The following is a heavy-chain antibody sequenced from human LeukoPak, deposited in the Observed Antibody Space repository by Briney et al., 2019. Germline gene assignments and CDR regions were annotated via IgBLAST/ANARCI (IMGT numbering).Heavy chain of an antibody. CDR1: GGTFSIYA. CDR3: ASAHVSYSSGWYGVS. D-gene: IGHD6-19*01. J-gene: IGHJ4*02. V-gene: IGHV1-69*13. Sequence: ASVKVSFTASGGTFSIYAISWVRQAPRQGLEWMGGIIPIFGTANYAQKFQGRVTITADESTSTAYMELSSLRSEDTAVYYCASAHVSYSSGWYGVSWGQGTLVTVSS. CDR2: IIPIFGTA.